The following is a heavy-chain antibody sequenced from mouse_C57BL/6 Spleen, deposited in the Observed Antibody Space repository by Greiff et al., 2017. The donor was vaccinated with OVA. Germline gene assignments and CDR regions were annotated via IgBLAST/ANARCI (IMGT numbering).Heavy chain of an antibody. J-gene: IGHJ2*01. Sequence: VQLQQSGAELVRPGTSVKVSCKASGYAFTNYLIEWVKQRPGQGLEWIGAINPGSGGTNYNEKFKGKATLTADKSASTAYMQLSSLTSEDSAVYCCARNHYGSSPYFDYWGQGTTLTVAS. CDR1: GYAFTNYL. V-gene: IGHV1-54*01. CDR2: INPGSGGT. D-gene: IGHD1-1*01. CDR3: ARNHYGSSPYFDY.